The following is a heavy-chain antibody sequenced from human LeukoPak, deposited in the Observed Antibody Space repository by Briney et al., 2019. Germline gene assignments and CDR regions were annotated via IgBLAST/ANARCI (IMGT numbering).Heavy chain of an antibody. CDR2: ISHSGST. Sequence: SETLSLTCIVSGGSVSSDIYHWSWIRQAPGKGLEWIGEISHSGSTNFNPSLKSRLITSVDKSKSQFSLKLTSVTAADTAVYYCARIAVAGYFDYWGQGTLVTVSS. D-gene: IGHD6-19*01. V-gene: IGHV4-61*01. J-gene: IGHJ4*02. CDR3: ARIAVAGYFDY. CDR1: GGSVSSDIYH.